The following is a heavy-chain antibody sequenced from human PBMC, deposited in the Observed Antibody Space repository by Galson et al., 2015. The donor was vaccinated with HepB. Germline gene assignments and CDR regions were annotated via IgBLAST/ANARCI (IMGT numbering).Heavy chain of an antibody. V-gene: IGHV1-58*02. CDR1: GFTFTSSA. Sequence: SVKVSCKASGFTFTSSAMQWVRQARGQRLEWIGWIVVGSGNTNYAQKFQERVTITRDMSTSTAYMELSSLRSEDTAVYYCAAVPAITIFGVVPSRGYFDYWGQGTLVTVSS. D-gene: IGHD3-3*01. J-gene: IGHJ4*02. CDR3: AAVPAITIFGVVPSRGYFDY. CDR2: IVVGSGNT.